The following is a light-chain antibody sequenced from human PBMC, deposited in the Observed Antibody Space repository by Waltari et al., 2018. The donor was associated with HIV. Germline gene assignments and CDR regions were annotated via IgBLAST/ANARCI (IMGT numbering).Light chain of an antibody. Sequence: EIVLTHAPATLSVSPGERDTLSCRASQSISSNLVWYQQKPGHAPRLLVYGASSRAAGIPARFSGSGSGTEFILTISSLQSEDFAIYYCQQYNDWPTFGQGTKVEIK. CDR3: QQYNDWPT. V-gene: IGKV3-15*01. J-gene: IGKJ1*01. CDR1: QSISSN. CDR2: GAS.